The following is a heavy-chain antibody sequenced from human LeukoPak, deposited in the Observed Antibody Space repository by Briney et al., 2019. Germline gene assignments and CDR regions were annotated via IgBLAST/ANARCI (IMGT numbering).Heavy chain of an antibody. J-gene: IGHJ2*01. D-gene: IGHD6-13*01. CDR2: IYYSGNT. CDR1: GGSISTYY. V-gene: IGHV4-59*01. CDR3: ARVYYSSSYDYWYFDL. Sequence: SETLSLTCSVSGGSISTYYWTWIRQPPGKGLQWIGYIYYSGNTNYNPSLKSRVTISVDTSKNQFSLKLSSVTAADTAVYYCARVYYSSSYDYWYFDLWGRGTLVTVSS.